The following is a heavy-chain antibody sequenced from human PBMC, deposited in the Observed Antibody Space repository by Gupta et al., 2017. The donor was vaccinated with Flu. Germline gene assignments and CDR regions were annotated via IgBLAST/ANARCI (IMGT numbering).Heavy chain of an antibody. Sequence: QPPGKGLEWIGYIYYSGSTNYNPSLKSRVTISVDASKNQFSLKLSSVTAADTAVYYCARIANQWWLPTTSDYWGQGTLVTVSS. D-gene: IGHD5-12*01. CDR2: IYYSGST. CDR3: ARIANQWWLPTTSDY. V-gene: IGHV4-59*01. J-gene: IGHJ4*02.